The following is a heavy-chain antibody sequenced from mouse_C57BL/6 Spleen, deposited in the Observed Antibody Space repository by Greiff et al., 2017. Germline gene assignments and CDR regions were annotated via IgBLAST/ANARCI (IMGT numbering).Heavy chain of an antibody. CDR3: AKAVYGSSHYAMDD. CDR2: IWRGGST. Sequence: QVQLQQSGPGLVQPSQSLSITCTVSGFSLTSYGVHWVRQSPGKGLEWLGVIWRGGSTDYNAAFMSRLSITKDNSKSQVFFKMNSLQADDTAIYYCAKAVYGSSHYAMDDWGQGTSVTVSS. CDR1: GFSLTSYG. J-gene: IGHJ4*01. D-gene: IGHD1-1*01. V-gene: IGHV2-5*01.